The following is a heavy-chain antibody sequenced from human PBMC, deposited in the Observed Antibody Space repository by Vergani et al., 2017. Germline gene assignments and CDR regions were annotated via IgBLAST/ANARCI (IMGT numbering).Heavy chain of an antibody. CDR1: GFTFSGFG. CDR2: IRYDGGKT. D-gene: IGHD2-15*01. CDR3: VKGDGKCSGVI. J-gene: IGHJ4*02. V-gene: IGHV3-30*02. Sequence: QEQLVESGGGVVQPGGSLRLSCAASGFTFSGFGMHWVRQPPGKGLEWGAFIRYDGGKTYYSDAVKGRLTISRDNSKRTLFLQVNSLGVEDTAVYDCVKGDGKCSGVIWGRGTLVVVSS.